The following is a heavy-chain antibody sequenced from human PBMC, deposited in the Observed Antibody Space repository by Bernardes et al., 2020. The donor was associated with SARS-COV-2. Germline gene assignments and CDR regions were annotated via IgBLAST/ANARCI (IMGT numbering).Heavy chain of an antibody. D-gene: IGHD2-15*01. CDR1: GFTFSSYD. Sequence: GSRRLSGAASGFTFSSYDMHWVRQATGKGLEWVSAIGTAGDTYYPGSVKGRFTISRENAKNSLYLQMNSLRAGDTAVYYCARGGYCSGGSCYSMFKTMFDPWGQGTLVTVSS. CDR2: IGTAGDT. CDR3: ARGGYCSGGSCYSMFKTMFDP. V-gene: IGHV3-13*01. J-gene: IGHJ5*02.